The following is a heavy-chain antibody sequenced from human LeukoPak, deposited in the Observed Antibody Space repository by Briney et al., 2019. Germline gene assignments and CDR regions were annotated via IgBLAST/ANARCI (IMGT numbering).Heavy chain of an antibody. V-gene: IGHV4-59*08. CDR3: ARQGSGFDP. J-gene: IGHJ5*02. CDR2: IYYSGST. D-gene: IGHD2-15*01. CDR1: GGSISSYH. Sequence: SETLSLTCTVSGGSISSYHWSWLRQPPGKGLEWIGYIYYSGSTNYNPSLKSRVTISVDTSKNQFSLKLSSVTAADTAVYYCARQGSGFDPWGQGTLVTVS.